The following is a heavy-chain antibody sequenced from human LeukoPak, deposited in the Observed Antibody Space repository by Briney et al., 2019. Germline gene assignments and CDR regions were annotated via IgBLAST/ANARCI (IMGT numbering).Heavy chain of an antibody. CDR2: ISSSGSTI. V-gene: IGHV3-48*03. CDR1: GFTFSSYE. J-gene: IGHJ4*02. Sequence: PGGSLRLSCAASGFTFSSYEMNWVRQAPGKGLEWVSYISSSGSTIYYADSVKGRFTISRDNAKNSLYLQMNSLRAEDTAVYYCARATFSNWNDLGYFDYWGQGTLVTVSS. CDR3: ARATFSNWNDLGYFDY. D-gene: IGHD1-1*01.